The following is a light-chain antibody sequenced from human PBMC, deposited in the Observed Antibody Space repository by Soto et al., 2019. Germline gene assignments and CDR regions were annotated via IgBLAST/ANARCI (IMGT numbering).Light chain of an antibody. CDR3: QSYDSSLSIWV. V-gene: IGLV2-11*01. CDR1: SRDIEAYDY. Sequence: QSALTQPRSVSGSPGQSVAISCTGTSRDIEAYDYVSWYQQHPGKAPKLIISEVNKRPSGVSYRFSGSKSGNTASLAIAGLQAEDEADYYCQSYDSSLSIWVFGGGTKLTVL. CDR2: EVN. J-gene: IGLJ3*02.